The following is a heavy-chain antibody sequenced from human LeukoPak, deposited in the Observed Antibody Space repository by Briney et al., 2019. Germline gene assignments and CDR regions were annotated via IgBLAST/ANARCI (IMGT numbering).Heavy chain of an antibody. CDR1: GYTFTSYD. CDR2: MNPNSGNT. J-gene: IGHJ4*02. CDR3: ARDLSILIGFKVHDY. Sequence: AASVEVSCKASGYTFTSYDINWVRQATGQGLEWMGWMNPNSGNTGYAQKFQGRVTMTRNTSISTAYMELSSLRSEDTAVYYCARDLSILIGFKVHDYWGQGTLVTVSS. D-gene: IGHD3-9*01. V-gene: IGHV1-8*01.